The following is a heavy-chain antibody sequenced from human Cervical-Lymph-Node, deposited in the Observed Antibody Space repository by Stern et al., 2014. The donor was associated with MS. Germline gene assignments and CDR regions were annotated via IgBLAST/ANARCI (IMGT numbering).Heavy chain of an antibody. CDR1: GFTFSSYG. Sequence: VQLVESGGGVVQPGRSLRLSCAASGFTFSSYGMHWVRQAPGKGLEWLPIISYDGINKYYAASVKGRFTIYRDNSKNTLYLQMNSLRAEDTAVYYCAKVSGDGYIDYWGQGTLVTVSS. CDR3: AKVSGDGYIDY. V-gene: IGHV3-30*18. CDR2: ISYDGINK. D-gene: IGHD5-24*01. J-gene: IGHJ4*02.